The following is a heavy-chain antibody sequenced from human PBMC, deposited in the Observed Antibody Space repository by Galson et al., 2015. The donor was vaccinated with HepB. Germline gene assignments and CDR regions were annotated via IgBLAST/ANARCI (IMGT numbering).Heavy chain of an antibody. CDR1: GFTFTAYS. D-gene: IGHD2-21*01. CDR2: ISDDENNK. J-gene: IGHJ3*02. V-gene: IGHV3-30*04. CDR3: VRDGWLTDCSKEYSFDI. Sequence: SLRLSCAASGFTFTAYSLHWVRQAPGRGLEWVAVISDDENNKYYADSVKGRFTISRDNSKDTLYLHMSSLRTEDTAIYYRVRDGWLTDCSKEYSFDIWGQGTVVTVSS.